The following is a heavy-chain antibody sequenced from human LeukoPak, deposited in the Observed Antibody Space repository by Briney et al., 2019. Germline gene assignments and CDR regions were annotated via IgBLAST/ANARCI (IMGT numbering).Heavy chain of an antibody. J-gene: IGHJ4*02. CDR3: ARDDSSGYYSFDY. D-gene: IGHD3-22*01. V-gene: IGHV1-46*01. CDR1: GYTFSNYG. CDR2: INPSGGST. Sequence: GASVKVSCKASGYTFSNYGISWVRQAPGQGLEWMGIINPSGGSTSYAQKFQGRVTMTRDMSTSTVYMELSSLRSEDTAVYYCARDDSSGYYSFDYWGQGTLVTVSS.